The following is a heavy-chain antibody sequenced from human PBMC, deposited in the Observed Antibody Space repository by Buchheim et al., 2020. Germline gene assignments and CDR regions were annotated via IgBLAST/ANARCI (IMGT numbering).Heavy chain of an antibody. CDR2: INHSGST. J-gene: IGHJ4*02. CDR1: GGSFSGYY. V-gene: IGHV4-34*01. D-gene: IGHD4-17*01. Sequence: QVQLQQWGAGLLKPSETLSLTCAVYGGSFSGYYWSWIRQPPGKGLEWIGEINHSGSTNYNPSLKSRVTISVDTSKNQFSLKLSSVTAADTAVYYCARLSMDYGDYNGYVYYWGQGTL. CDR3: ARLSMDYGDYNGYVYY.